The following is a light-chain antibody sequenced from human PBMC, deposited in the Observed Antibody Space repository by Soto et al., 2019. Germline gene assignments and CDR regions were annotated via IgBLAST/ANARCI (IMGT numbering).Light chain of an antibody. V-gene: IGLV2-18*02. J-gene: IGLJ3*02. Sequence: QSVLTQPPSVSGSPGQSVTISCTGASGDVDPYNRVSWYQQPPGTAPKLMIYEVSYRPSGVPDLFSGSKSGNTASLTISGLQTEDEADYYCSSFTSSNTWVFGGGTKLTVL. CDR1: SGDVDPYNR. CDR3: SSFTSSNTWV. CDR2: EVS.